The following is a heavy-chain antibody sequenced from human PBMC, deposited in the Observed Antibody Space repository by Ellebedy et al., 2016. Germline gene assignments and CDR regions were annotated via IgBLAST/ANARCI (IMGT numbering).Heavy chain of an antibody. CDR1: GFTFDDYA. CDR3: ATPRAYYDILTGYSHTDAFDI. J-gene: IGHJ3*02. Sequence: GESLKISXAASGFTFDDYAMHWVRQAPGKGLEWVAVISYDGSNKYYADSVKGRFTISRDNAKNSLYLQMNSLRAEDTAVYYCATPRAYYDILTGYSHTDAFDIWGQGTMVTVSS. CDR2: ISYDGSNK. D-gene: IGHD3-9*01. V-gene: IGHV3-30*03.